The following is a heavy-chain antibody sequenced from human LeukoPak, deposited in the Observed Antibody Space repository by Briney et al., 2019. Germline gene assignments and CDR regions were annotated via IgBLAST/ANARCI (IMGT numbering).Heavy chain of an antibody. D-gene: IGHD3-10*01. V-gene: IGHV4-4*07. CDR2: IYTSGST. CDR3: ARVRYYYGSGSYSSRPPVGFDY. Sequence: PSETLSLTCTVSGGSISSYYWSWIRQPAGKGLEWIGRIYTSGSTNYNPSLKSRVTMSVDTSKNQFSLKLSSVTAADTAVYYCARVRYYYGSGSYSSRPPVGFDYWGQGTLVTVSS. CDR1: GGSISSYY. J-gene: IGHJ4*02.